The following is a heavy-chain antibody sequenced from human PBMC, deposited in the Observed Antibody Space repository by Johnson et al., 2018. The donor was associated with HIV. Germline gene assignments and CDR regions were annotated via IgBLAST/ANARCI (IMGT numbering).Heavy chain of an antibody. CDR2: ISGSGGST. CDR1: GLSVSYGY. V-gene: IGHV3-53*01. CDR3: ARDRTPGATLSDAFDI. Sequence: VQLVESGGGLIQPGGSLRLSCAASGLSVSYGYMTWVRQAPGKGLEWVSVISGSGGSTYYADSVKGRFTISRDNSKNTLYLQMNSLRAEDTAVYYCARDRTPGATLSDAFDIWGQGTMVTVSS. D-gene: IGHD1-26*01. J-gene: IGHJ3*02.